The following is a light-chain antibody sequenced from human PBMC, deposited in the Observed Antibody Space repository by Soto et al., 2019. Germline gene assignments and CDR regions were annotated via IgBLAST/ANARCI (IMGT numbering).Light chain of an antibody. CDR1: QSVISSS. CDR3: QQYGSSEYT. Sequence: DIVLTQSPGTLSLSPGERATLSCRASQSVISSSLACYQQKPGQAARLLIDGASSRATGVPDRFSSSGSGAEFTLTISSMEPEDFAVYYCQQYGSSEYTFGQGTKLEIK. V-gene: IGKV3-20*01. CDR2: GAS. J-gene: IGKJ2*01.